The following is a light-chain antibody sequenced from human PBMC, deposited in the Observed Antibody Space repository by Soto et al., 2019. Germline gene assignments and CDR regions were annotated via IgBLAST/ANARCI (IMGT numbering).Light chain of an antibody. CDR3: QQRSNWPPYT. J-gene: IGKJ2*01. Sequence: EIVLTQSPATLSLSPGERATLSCRASQSVSSYLAWYQQKPGQAPRLLIYDASNRATGIPARFSGSGSGTDFTLTIIRLEPQDFAVYYCQQRSNWPPYTVGQGTKLE. V-gene: IGKV3-11*01. CDR2: DAS. CDR1: QSVSSY.